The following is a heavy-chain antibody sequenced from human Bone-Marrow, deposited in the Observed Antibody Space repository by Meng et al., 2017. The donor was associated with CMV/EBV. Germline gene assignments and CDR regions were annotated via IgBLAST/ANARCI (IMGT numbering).Heavy chain of an antibody. Sequence: GESLKISCAASGFTFSAYEMNWVRQAPGKGLVWVLCISSSGSTTYYADSVKGRFTISRDNAKKSLYLQMNSLRAEDTAVYYCARGRGDDWYYYGMDVWGQGTTVTVSS. CDR1: GFTFSAYE. V-gene: IGHV3-48*03. J-gene: IGHJ6*02. D-gene: IGHD3-16*01. CDR3: ARGRGDDWYYYGMDV. CDR2: ISSSGSTT.